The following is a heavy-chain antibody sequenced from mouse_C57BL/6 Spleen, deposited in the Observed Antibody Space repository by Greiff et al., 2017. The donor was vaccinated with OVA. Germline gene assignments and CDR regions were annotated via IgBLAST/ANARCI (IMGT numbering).Heavy chain of an antibody. V-gene: IGHV1-61*01. CDR3: ARARDEYYFDY. Sequence: QVQLQQPGAELVRPGSSVKLSCKASGYTFTSYWMDWVTQRPGQGLEWIGNIYPSDSETHYNQKFKDRATLTVDKSSSTAYMQLSSLTSEDSAVYYCARARDEYYFDYWGQGTTLTVSS. CDR1: GYTFTSYW. D-gene: IGHD3-3*01. J-gene: IGHJ2*01. CDR2: IYPSDSET.